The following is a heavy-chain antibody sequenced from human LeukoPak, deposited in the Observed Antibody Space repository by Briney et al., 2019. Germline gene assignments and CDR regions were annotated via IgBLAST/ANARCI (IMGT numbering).Heavy chain of an antibody. Sequence: SETLSLACTVSGGSISSYYWSWIRQPAGKGLEWIGRTYTSGSTNYNPSLKSRVTMSVDTSKNQFSLKLSSVTAADTAVYYCARDLGYCSGGSCFPGYYYYGMDVWGQGTTVTVSS. D-gene: IGHD2-15*01. CDR3: ARDLGYCSGGSCFPGYYYYGMDV. V-gene: IGHV4-4*07. CDR2: TYTSGST. J-gene: IGHJ6*02. CDR1: GGSISSYY.